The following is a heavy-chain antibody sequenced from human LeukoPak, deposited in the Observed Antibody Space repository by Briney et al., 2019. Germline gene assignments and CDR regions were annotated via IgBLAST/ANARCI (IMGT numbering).Heavy chain of an antibody. Sequence: ASVKVSCKASGYTFTGYYMHWVRQAPGQGLEWMGWINPNSGGTNYAQKFQGRVTMTRDTSISTAYMELSRLRSDDTAVYYCARSKGAENWFDPWGQGTLVTASS. CDR2: INPNSGGT. CDR3: ARSKGAENWFDP. V-gene: IGHV1-2*02. CDR1: GYTFTGYY. J-gene: IGHJ5*02.